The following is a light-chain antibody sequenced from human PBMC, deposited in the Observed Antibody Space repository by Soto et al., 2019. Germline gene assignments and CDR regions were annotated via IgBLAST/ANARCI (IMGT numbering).Light chain of an antibody. J-gene: IGKJ4*01. CDR1: QSVSSY. V-gene: IGKV3-11*01. Sequence: EIVLTQSPATLSLSPGERATLSCRASQSVSSYIAWYKQKPGQAPRLLIYDASNRATGIPARFSGSGSGTDFTLTISSLEPEDFAVYYCQQRSNWPLTFGGGTKVDIK. CDR2: DAS. CDR3: QQRSNWPLT.